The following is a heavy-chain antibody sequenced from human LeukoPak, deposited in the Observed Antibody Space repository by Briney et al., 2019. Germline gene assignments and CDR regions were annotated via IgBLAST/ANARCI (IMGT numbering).Heavy chain of an antibody. CDR1: GGSISSYY. D-gene: IGHD6-6*01. CDR3: ARFSSSAWYFDL. CDR2: IYSGGST. Sequence: SETLSLTCSVSGGSISSYYWSWIRQSAGKGLEWIGRIYSGGSTNYNPSLKSRVTMSVDTSKNHFSLKLTSVTAADTAVYYCARFSSSAWYFDLWGRGTLVTVSS. V-gene: IGHV4-4*07. J-gene: IGHJ2*01.